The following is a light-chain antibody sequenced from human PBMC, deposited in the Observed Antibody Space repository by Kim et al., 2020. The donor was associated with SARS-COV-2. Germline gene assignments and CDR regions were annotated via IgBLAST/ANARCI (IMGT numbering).Light chain of an antibody. Sequence: SVSQGERATLSCRASQSVSSKLAWDQQKPGQAPRLLIYGASTRATGIPARFSGSGSGTEFTLTISSLQSEDFAVYYCQQYNNWPNTFGQGTKLEI. CDR3: QQYNNWPNT. CDR1: QSVSSK. J-gene: IGKJ2*01. V-gene: IGKV3-15*01. CDR2: GAS.